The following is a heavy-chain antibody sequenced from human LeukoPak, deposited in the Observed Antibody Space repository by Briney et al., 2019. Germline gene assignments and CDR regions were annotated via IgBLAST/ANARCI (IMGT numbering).Heavy chain of an antibody. V-gene: IGHV3-74*01. J-gene: IGHJ6*03. D-gene: IGHD6-13*01. CDR1: GFTFSSYW. CDR2: INSDGSST. Sequence: PGGSLRLSCAASGFTFSSYWMHWVRQAPGKGLVWVSRINSDGSSTSYADSVKGRFTISRDNAKNTLYLQMNSLRAEDTAVYYCAREGSSWYYYYYYMDVWGKGTTVTISS. CDR3: AREGSSWYYYYYYMDV.